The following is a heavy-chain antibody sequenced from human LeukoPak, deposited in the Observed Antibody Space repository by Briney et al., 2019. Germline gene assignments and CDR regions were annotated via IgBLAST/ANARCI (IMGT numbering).Heavy chain of an antibody. Sequence: GSLRLSCAASGFTFSDYSMNWVRQAPGKGLEWVSSIDLSATYIYYAASMRGRFTISRDSAKNSLYLQMNSVRAEDTAVYYCARSAVGADYYYGMDVWGQGTTVTVSS. CDR2: IDLSATYI. CDR1: GFTFSDYS. V-gene: IGHV3-21*01. D-gene: IGHD4/OR15-4a*01. J-gene: IGHJ6*02. CDR3: ARSAVGADYYYGMDV.